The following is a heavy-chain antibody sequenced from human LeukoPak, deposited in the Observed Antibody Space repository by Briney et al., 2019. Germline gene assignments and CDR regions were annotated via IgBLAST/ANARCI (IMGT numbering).Heavy chain of an antibody. Sequence: ASVKVSCKASGYTFTGYYMHWVRQAPGQGLEWMGWINPNSGGTNYAQKFQGRGTMTRDKSISTAYMELSRLRSDDTAVYYCARDILTGYYIYWGQGTLVTVSS. J-gene: IGHJ4*02. CDR2: INPNSGGT. V-gene: IGHV1-2*02. CDR3: ARDILTGYYIY. CDR1: GYTFTGYY. D-gene: IGHD3-9*01.